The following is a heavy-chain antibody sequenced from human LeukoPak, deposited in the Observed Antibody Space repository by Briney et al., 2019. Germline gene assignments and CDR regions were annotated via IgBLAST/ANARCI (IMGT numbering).Heavy chain of an antibody. D-gene: IGHD5-18*01. CDR2: IYYSGST. CDR3: ARGGIQDAFDI. CDR1: GXSISSGGYY. J-gene: IGHJ3*02. V-gene: IGHV4-31*03. Sequence: SETLSLTCTVSGXSISSGGYYWSWIRQHPGKGLEWIGYIYYSGSTYYNPSLKSRVTISVDTSKNQFSLKLSSVTAADTAVYYCARGGIQDAFDIWGQGTMVTVSS.